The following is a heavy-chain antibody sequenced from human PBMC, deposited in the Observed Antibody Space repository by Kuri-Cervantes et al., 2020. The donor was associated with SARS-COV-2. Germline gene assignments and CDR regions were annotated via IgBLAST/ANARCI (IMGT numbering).Heavy chain of an antibody. V-gene: IGHV3-48*03. CDR1: GFTFSSYE. CDR2: ISSSGSTI. D-gene: IGHD3-22*01. Sequence: GGPLRLSCAASGFTFSSYEMNWVRQAPGKGLEWVSYISSSGSTIYYADSVKGRFTISRDNAKNSLYPQMNSLRAEDTAVYYCAREGYYEPTDMDVWGQGTTVTVSS. J-gene: IGHJ6*02. CDR3: AREGYYEPTDMDV.